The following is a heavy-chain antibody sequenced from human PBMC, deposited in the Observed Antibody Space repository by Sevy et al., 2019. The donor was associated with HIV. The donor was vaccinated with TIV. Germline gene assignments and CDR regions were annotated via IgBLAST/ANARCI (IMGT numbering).Heavy chain of an antibody. CDR2: INPNSGVT. CDR1: GYTFTGQY. J-gene: IGHJ4*02. CDR3: ARDRRLRGYSYGSFDH. Sequence: ASVKVSCKASGYTFTGQYIHWVRQAPGQGLQWMGWINPNSGVTNHAQKFQGSVTMTRDTSINTAYMELSGLKSDDTAVYYCARDRRLRGYSYGSFDHWGQGTLVTVSS. D-gene: IGHD5-18*01. V-gene: IGHV1-2*02.